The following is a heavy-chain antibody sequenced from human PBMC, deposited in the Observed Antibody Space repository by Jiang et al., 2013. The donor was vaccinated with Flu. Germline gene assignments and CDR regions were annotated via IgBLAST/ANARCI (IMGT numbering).Heavy chain of an antibody. Sequence: VQLLESGGGVVQPGRSLRLSCAASGFTFSSYAMHWVRQAPGKGLEWVAVISYDGSNKYYADSVKGRFTISRDNAKNSLYLQMNSLRAEDTAVYYCASGGSCYIWGQGTLVTVSS. CDR3: ASGGSCYI. J-gene: IGHJ4*02. CDR1: GFTFSSYA. D-gene: IGHD2-15*01. CDR2: ISYDGSNK. V-gene: IGHV3-30-3*01.